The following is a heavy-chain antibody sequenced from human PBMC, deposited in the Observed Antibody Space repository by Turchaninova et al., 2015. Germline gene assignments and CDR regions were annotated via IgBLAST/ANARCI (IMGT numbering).Heavy chain of an antibody. CDR3: ARHAGSGLTEDAFDI. D-gene: IGHD1-14*01. CDR2: VSHTGST. Sequence: SQISGFYWGWVRQPPGKGLEWIASVSHTGSTYYNPSLKSRDTISVDTSKDQLSLRLNSVTAADTAVYPCARHAGSGLTEDAFDIWGLGTMVTVSS. V-gene: IGHV4-38-2*01. J-gene: IGHJ3*02. CDR1: SQISGFY.